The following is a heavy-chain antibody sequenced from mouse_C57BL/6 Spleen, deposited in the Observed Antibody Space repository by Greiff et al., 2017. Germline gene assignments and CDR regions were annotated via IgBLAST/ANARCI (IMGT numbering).Heavy chain of an antibody. D-gene: IGHD2-4*01. J-gene: IGHJ2*01. V-gene: IGHV1-54*01. CDR1: GYAFTNYL. CDR3: ERNYDNDVYFDY. CDR2: INPGSGGT. Sequence: VQLVESGAELVRPGTSVKVSCKASGYAFTNYLIEWVKQRPGQGLEWIGVINPGSGGTNYNEKFKGKATLTADKSSSTAYMQLSSLTSEDSAVYLCERNYDNDVYFDYWGQGTTLTVSS.